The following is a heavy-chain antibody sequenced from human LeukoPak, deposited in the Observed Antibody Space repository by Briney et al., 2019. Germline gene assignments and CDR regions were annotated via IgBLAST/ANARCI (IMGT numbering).Heavy chain of an antibody. CDR2: IPYDGSNE. CDR3: ARDSSGSYNWFDP. Sequence: GRSLRLSCAASGFSFSSYAMHWVRQAPGKGLEWVAVIPYDGSNEYYPDSVKGRFTISRDNSKNTLYLQMNSLRAEDTAVYYCARDSSGSYNWFDPWGQGTLVTVSS. CDR1: GFSFSSYA. J-gene: IGHJ5*02. D-gene: IGHD6-19*01. V-gene: IGHV3-30*04.